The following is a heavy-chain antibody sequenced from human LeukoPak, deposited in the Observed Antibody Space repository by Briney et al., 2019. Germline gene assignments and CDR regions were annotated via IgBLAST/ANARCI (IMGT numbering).Heavy chain of an antibody. V-gene: IGHV3-21*04. CDR2: ISGSNSYI. Sequence: GGSLRLSCAASGFTFSSYEMNWVRQAPGKGLEWVSSISGSNSYIYYADSMKGRFTISRDNAKNSLYLQMNSLRAEDTAVYYCAKDRATIGDFDYWGQGTLVTVSS. CDR3: AKDRATIGDFDY. D-gene: IGHD5-12*01. J-gene: IGHJ4*02. CDR1: GFTFSSYE.